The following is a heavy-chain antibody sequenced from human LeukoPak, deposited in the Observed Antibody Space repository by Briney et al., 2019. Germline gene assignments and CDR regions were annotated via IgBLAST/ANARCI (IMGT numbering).Heavy chain of an antibody. CDR1: GFTFSAYA. CDR2: IRGGGGSA. CDR3: ARDPNGDYIGAFDM. V-gene: IGHV3-23*01. J-gene: IGHJ3*02. Sequence: GRSLRLSCTASGFTFSAYAMMWVRQAPGKGPEWVSAIRGGGGSAFYADSVKGRFTISRDNSKYTLFLQMNSLRAEDTAVYYCARDPNGDYIGAFDMWGPGTMVTVSS. D-gene: IGHD4-17*01.